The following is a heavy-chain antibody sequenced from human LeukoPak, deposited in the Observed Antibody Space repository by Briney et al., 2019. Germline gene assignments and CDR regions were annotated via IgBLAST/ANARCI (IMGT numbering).Heavy chain of an antibody. V-gene: IGHV4-59*01. D-gene: IGHD1-26*01. J-gene: IGHJ4*01. CDR1: GGSINRYY. CDR3: ARTKDWGLPYS. CDR2: IYYSGGT. Sequence: PSETLSLTCTVSGGSINRYYWSWIRQSPGKGLEYIGYIYYSGGTNYNPSLQNRVTISVATSKSQFSLRLSSVTSADTAVYYCARTKDWGLPYSWGHGTLVTVSS.